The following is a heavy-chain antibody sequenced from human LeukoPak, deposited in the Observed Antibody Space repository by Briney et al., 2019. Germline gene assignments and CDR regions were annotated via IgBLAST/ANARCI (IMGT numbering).Heavy chain of an antibody. J-gene: IGHJ4*02. CDR1: GFSFSGHW. V-gene: IGHV3-74*01. CDR3: ARGPNSNWSGLDF. CDR2: ISPTGSTT. Sequence: GGSLRLSCTASGFSFSGHWMHWARQLPGKGLVWVSRISPTGSTTSYADSVKGRLTVSRDNAKNTLYLQVNNLRAEDTAVYYCARGPNSNWSGLDFWGQGTLLTVSS. D-gene: IGHD6-6*01.